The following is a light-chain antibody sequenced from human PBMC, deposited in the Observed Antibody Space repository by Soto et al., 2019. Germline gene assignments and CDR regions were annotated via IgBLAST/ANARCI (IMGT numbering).Light chain of an antibody. CDR2: DVN. V-gene: IGLV2-14*03. CDR3: TSWTTSTTMI. J-gene: IGLJ2*01. CDR1: SSDIGAYNF. Sequence: QSVLTQPASVSGSPGGSITISCTGTSSDIGAYNFVSWYQQHPGKAPKLMLYDVNIRPSGVSNRFSGSKSGNTASLTISGLQAEDEADYYCTSWTTSTTMIFGAGTKVTVL.